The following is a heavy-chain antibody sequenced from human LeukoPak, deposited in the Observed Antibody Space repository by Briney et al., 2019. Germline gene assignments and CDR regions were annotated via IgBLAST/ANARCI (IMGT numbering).Heavy chain of an antibody. J-gene: IGHJ4*02. Sequence: GGSLGLSCAASGCTFSSSAMSWVRQAPGKGLEWVSAISNNGGYTYYADSVQGRFTISRDNSKSTLCLQMNSLRAEDTAVYYCAKQLGYCSDGSCYFPYWGQGTLVTVSS. D-gene: IGHD2-15*01. CDR3: AKQLGYCSDGSCYFPY. V-gene: IGHV3-23*01. CDR1: GCTFSSSA. CDR2: ISNNGGYT.